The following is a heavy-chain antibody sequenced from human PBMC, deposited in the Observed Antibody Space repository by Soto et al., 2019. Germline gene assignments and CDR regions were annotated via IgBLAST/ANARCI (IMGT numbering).Heavy chain of an antibody. CDR3: ASQESAAI. Sequence: PGGSLRLSCAASGFTVSSNYMSWVRQAPGKGLEWVSVIYSGGTTYYADSVKGRFTISRDNSKNTLHLQMNSLRAEDTAVYYCASQESAAIWGQGTLVTVSS. CDR1: GFTVSSNY. D-gene: IGHD2-2*02. CDR2: IYSGGTT. V-gene: IGHV3-53*01. J-gene: IGHJ4*02.